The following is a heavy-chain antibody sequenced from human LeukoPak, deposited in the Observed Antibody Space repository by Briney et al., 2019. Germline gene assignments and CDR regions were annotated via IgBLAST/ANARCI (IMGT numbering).Heavy chain of an antibody. Sequence: GGSLRLSCAASGFTFSSYEMNWVRQAPGKGLEWVSYISSSGSTIYYADSVKGRFTISRDNAKNSLYLQMNSLRAEDTAVYYCARGRLDTAMVGDYWGQGTLVTVSS. J-gene: IGHJ4*02. CDR3: ARGRLDTAMVGDY. CDR1: GFTFSSYE. CDR2: ISSSGSTI. V-gene: IGHV3-48*03. D-gene: IGHD5-18*01.